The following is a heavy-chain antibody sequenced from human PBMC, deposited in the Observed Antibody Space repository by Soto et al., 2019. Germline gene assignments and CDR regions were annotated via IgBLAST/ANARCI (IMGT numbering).Heavy chain of an antibody. CDR3: ARSPGSYSSSWFYYYDYLDV. V-gene: IGHV6-1*01. Sequence: PSQTLSLTCVISGDSVSSNSAAWNWIRQSPSRGLEWLGRTYYRSKWYNDYAVSVKSRITINPDTSKNQFSLQLNSVTPEDTAVYYCARSPGSYSSSWFYYYDYLDVWGKGTTVTVSS. J-gene: IGHJ6*03. CDR2: TYYRSKWYN. CDR1: GDSVSSNSAA. D-gene: IGHD6-13*01.